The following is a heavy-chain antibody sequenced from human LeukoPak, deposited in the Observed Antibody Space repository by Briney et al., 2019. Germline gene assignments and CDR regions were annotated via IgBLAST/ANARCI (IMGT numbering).Heavy chain of an antibody. J-gene: IGHJ2*01. CDR1: GGTFSSYA. V-gene: IGHV1-69*13. CDR2: IIPIFGTA. Sequence: SVKVSCKASGGTFSSYAISWVRQAPGQGLECMGGIIPIFGTANYAQKFQGRVTVTADESTSTAYMELSSLRSEDTAVYYCARDRDYGDYGGWYFDLWGRGTLVTVSS. CDR3: ARDRDYGDYGGWYFDL. D-gene: IGHD4-17*01.